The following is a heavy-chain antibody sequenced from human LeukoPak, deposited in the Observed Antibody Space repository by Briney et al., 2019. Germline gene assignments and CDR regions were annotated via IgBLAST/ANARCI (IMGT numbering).Heavy chain of an antibody. Sequence: SVKVPCKASGGTFSSYAISWVRQAPGQGLEWMGGIIPIFGTANYAQKFQGRVTITADESTSTAYMELSSLRSEDTAVYYCASPPRGNTKGAFDIWGQGTMVTVSS. CDR2: IIPIFGTA. CDR1: GGTFSSYA. J-gene: IGHJ3*02. CDR3: ASPPRGNTKGAFDI. V-gene: IGHV1-69*01. D-gene: IGHD1-1*01.